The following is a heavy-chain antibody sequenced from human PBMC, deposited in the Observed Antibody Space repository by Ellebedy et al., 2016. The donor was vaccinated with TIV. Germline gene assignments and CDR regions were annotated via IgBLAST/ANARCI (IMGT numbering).Heavy chain of an antibody. CDR3: VRDGPSHDSYMDV. V-gene: IGHV3-30-3*01. CDR2: ISYDGGDK. Sequence: GESLKISCAASGFSFKSYAIHWVRQAPGKGLEWVAVISYDGGDKYFADSVKGRFSLSRDNSKNTLFLEMNSLTAEDTAVYYCVRDGPSHDSYMDVWGKGSTVTASS. CDR1: GFSFKSYA. J-gene: IGHJ6*03.